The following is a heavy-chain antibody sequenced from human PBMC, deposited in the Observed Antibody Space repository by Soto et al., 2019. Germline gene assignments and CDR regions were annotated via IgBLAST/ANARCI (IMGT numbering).Heavy chain of an antibody. Sequence: SETLSLTCTVSGGSISIGGYYWSWIRQHPGKGLEWIGYIYYSGSTYYNPSLKSRVTISVDTSKNQFSLELSSVTAADTAVYYCARVNCSSTSCFLDYWGQGTLVTVSS. CDR1: GGSISIGGYY. D-gene: IGHD2-2*01. CDR3: ARVNCSSTSCFLDY. J-gene: IGHJ4*02. CDR2: IYYSGST. V-gene: IGHV4-31*03.